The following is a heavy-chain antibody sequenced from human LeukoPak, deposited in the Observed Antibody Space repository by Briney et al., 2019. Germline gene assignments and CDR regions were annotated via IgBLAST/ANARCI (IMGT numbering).Heavy chain of an antibody. CDR1: GYTFLNYA. CDR3: ARDSGSGSNDY. Sequence: GASVTVSCKASGYTFLNYAIYWVRQAPGQGLEWMGWISAGNGNTKYSQNFQGRVTFISNTSATTAFMELSSLRSEDAAVYYCARDSGSGSNDYWGQGTLVTVSS. D-gene: IGHD1-26*01. V-gene: IGHV1-3*01. CDR2: ISAGNGNT. J-gene: IGHJ4*02.